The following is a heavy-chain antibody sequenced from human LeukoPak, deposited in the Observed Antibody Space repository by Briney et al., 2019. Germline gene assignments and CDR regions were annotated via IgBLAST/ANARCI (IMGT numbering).Heavy chain of an antibody. CDR3: AREPITSGGNDAFDI. CDR1: GGSISSGAYY. D-gene: IGHD3-16*01. CDR2: IYSTGST. Sequence: SETLSLTCIVSGGSISSGAYYWAWIRQPPGKGLEWIGSIYSTGSTYKNPSLKSRVTISIDTSKNQFSLKLNSVTAADTAVFYCAREPITSGGNDAFDIWGQGTMVSVSS. J-gene: IGHJ3*02. V-gene: IGHV4-39*02.